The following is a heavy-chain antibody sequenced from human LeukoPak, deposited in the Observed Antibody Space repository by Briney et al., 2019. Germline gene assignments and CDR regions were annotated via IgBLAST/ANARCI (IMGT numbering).Heavy chain of an antibody. Sequence: GGSLRLSCAASGFTFSSHGMNWVRQAPGKGLEGVSGISPRGDITYYADSVKGRFTVSRDNFKNTLYLEVISLTAEDTAVYYCAKGGAWLQFGEWSQGTLVTVSS. V-gene: IGHV3-23*01. CDR3: AKGGAWLQFGE. CDR2: ISPRGDIT. D-gene: IGHD3-10*01. J-gene: IGHJ4*02. CDR1: GFTFSSHG.